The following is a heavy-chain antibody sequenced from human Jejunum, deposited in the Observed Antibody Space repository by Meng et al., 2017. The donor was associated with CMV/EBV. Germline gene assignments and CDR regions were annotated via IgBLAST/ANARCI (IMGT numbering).Heavy chain of an antibody. CDR3: ARRYSGNYFDY. CDR1: GYTFTSYW. V-gene: IGHV5-51*01. Sequence: CSASGYTFTSYWIAWVRQTPGKGLEWMGIIYPGDSDTTYSSSFPGQVTISDDKSTSTAYLQWSSLKPSDTAVYYCARRYSGNYFDYWGQGTLVTVSS. CDR2: IYPGDSDT. D-gene: IGHD1-26*01. J-gene: IGHJ4*02.